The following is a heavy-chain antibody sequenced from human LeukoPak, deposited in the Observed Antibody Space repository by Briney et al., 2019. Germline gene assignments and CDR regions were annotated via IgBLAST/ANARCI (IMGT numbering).Heavy chain of an antibody. CDR3: ARDRPIIVVADAFDI. Sequence: GGSLRLSCAASGFVFGTFGINWVRQAPGKGLEWVAVISYDGSNKYYADSVRGRFTISRDNSKNTLYLQMNSLRPEDTAVYYCARDRPIIVVADAFDIWGQGTMVTVSS. CDR2: ISYDGSNK. J-gene: IGHJ3*02. V-gene: IGHV3-30*03. D-gene: IGHD3-22*01. CDR1: GFVFGTFG.